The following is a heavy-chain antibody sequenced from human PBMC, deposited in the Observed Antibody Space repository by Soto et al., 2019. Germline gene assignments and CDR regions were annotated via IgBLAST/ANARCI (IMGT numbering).Heavy chain of an antibody. CDR1: GFTFSSYG. CDR2: IWYDGSNK. V-gene: IGHV3-33*01. Sequence: GALRLSCAASGFTFSSYGMHWVRQAPGKGLEWVAVIWYDGSNKYYADSVKGRFTISRDNSKNTLYLQMNSLRAEDTAVYYCARDFGYSNSYFDYWGQGTLVTVSS. D-gene: IGHD4-4*01. J-gene: IGHJ4*02. CDR3: ARDFGYSNSYFDY.